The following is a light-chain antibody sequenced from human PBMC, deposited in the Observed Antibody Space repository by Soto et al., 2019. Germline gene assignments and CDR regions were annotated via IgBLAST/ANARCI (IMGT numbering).Light chain of an antibody. CDR2: GAS. J-gene: IGKJ3*01. CDR1: HSVSSN. CDR3: QQYNNWPS. Sequence: EIVMTQSPATLSVSPGERATLSCRASHSVSSNLAWYQQKPGQAPRLLIYGASTRATGFPARFSGSGSGTDFTLTISSLHSEDFAVYYCQQYNNWPSFGPGTKVDIK. V-gene: IGKV3-15*01.